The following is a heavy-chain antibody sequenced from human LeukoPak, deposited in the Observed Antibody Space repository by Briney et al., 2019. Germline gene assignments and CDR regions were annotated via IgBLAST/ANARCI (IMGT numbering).Heavy chain of an antibody. CDR2: IYYSGST. V-gene: IGHV4-59*08. D-gene: IGHD1-26*01. CDR3: ARYDMDVAGAGLDYFGY. Sequence: SETLSLTCTVSGGSISRYYWSWIRQPPGLGLEWIGDIYYSGSTNYNPSLTSRVTISVDLSKNQFSLKLSSVTAADTSVNYCARYDMDVAGAGLDYFGYWGQGTLVTVSS. CDR1: GGSISRYY. J-gene: IGHJ4*02.